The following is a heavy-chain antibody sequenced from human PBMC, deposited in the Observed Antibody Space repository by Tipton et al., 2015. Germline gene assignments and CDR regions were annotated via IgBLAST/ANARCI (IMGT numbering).Heavy chain of an antibody. V-gene: IGHV4-4*01. D-gene: IGHD2-15*01. J-gene: IGHJ5*02. CDR2: INHGRGT. CDR1: GDSVSSINW. CDR3: ARVGSCSGDSCYYNWFDP. Sequence: TLSLTCTVSGDSVSSINWWTWVRQPPGKGLEWIGEINHGRGTNYNPSLKSRLTITADMSKNQFSLRLTSVTAADTAVYFCARVGSCSGDSCYYNWFDPWGQGTLVTVSS.